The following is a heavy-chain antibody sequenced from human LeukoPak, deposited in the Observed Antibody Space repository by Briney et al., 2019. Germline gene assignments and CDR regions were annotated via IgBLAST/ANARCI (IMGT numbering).Heavy chain of an antibody. CDR3: ANEIRPNDY. Sequence: GGSLRLSCAASGFTFGSDWMSWVRQSPEKGLEWAANINPDGSATYYVDSVKGRFTISRDNSKNTLYLQMNSLRAEDTAVYYCANEIRPNDYWGQGTQVTVSS. J-gene: IGHJ4*02. D-gene: IGHD4-17*01. CDR1: GFTFGSDW. CDR2: INPDGSAT. V-gene: IGHV3-7*03.